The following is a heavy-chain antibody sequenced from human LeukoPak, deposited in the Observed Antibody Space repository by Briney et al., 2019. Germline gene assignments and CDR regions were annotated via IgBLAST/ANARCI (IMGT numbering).Heavy chain of an antibody. J-gene: IGHJ4*02. CDR2: ISFDGSNK. V-gene: IGHV3-30*09. CDR1: GFSFSSYA. Sequence: PGRSLTLSCAASGFSFSSYAMHWVRQAPGKGLEWVAVISFDGSNKYYADSVDGRFVISRDDSKNTLYMRLNSLRSEDTAFYYCARGSPSSGWFWYVEYWGQGTLVSVSS. CDR3: ARGSPSSGWFWYVEY. D-gene: IGHD3-22*01.